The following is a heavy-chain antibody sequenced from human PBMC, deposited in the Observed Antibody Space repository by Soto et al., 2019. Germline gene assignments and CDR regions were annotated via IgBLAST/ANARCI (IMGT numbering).Heavy chain of an antibody. CDR2: IYWADDK. D-gene: IGHD3-3*01. J-gene: IGHJ5*02. CDR3: AQKSALRCGEVSRGHVFDP. V-gene: IGHV2-5*02. CDR1: GFSISTSEVG. Sequence: QIHLKQSGPTLVKPTQTLTLTCTCSGFSISTSEVGVGWIRQRPGEALEWLALIYWADDKSSSPSLKSRVTSTKDTTKTQVVLTLTNLHPVDTATYYCAQKSALRCGEVSRGHVFDPWGQGTLVTVSS.